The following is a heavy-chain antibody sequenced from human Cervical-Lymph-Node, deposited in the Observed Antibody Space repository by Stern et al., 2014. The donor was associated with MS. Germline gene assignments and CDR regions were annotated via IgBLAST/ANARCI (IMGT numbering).Heavy chain of an antibody. J-gene: IGHJ4*02. Sequence: QVQLVESGGGVVQPGRSLRLSCAASGFTFSSYAMHWVRQAPGKGLEWVAVISYDGSNKYYADSVKGRFTISIDNSKNTLYLQMNSLRAEDTAVYYCARGSDGRVPAAILPFDYWGQGTLVTVSS. V-gene: IGHV3-30-3*01. CDR2: ISYDGSNK. CDR3: ARGSDGRVPAAILPFDY. D-gene: IGHD2-2*02. CDR1: GFTFSSYA.